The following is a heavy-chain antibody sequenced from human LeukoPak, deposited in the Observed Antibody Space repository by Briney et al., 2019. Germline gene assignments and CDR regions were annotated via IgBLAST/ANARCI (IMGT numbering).Heavy chain of an antibody. J-gene: IGHJ4*02. D-gene: IGHD4-17*01. Sequence: SETLSLTCAVYGGSFSGYYWSWIRQPPGKGLEWIGEINHSGSTNYNPSLKSRVTISVDTSKNQFSLKLSSVTAADTAVYYCARGHKTTVTNFDYWGQGNLVTVSS. CDR1: GGSFSGYY. CDR2: INHSGST. V-gene: IGHV4-34*01. CDR3: ARGHKTTVTNFDY.